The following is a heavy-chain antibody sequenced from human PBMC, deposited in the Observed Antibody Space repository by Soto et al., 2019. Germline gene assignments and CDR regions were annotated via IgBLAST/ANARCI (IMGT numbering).Heavy chain of an antibody. V-gene: IGHV6-1*01. CDR3: ARSIAVAGGYCHYGMKV. J-gene: IGHJ6*01. CDR2: TYYRSKWYN. CDR1: WYSVASNSAA. Sequence: QTLSLTCAISWYSVASNSAAWNWIRQSPSRGLEWLGRTYYRSKWYNDYAVSVKSRITINPETSKNKFSLPLNSVTPEDTTLFYFARSIAVAGGYCHYGMKVWGQGTTVTVSS. D-gene: IGHD6-19*01.